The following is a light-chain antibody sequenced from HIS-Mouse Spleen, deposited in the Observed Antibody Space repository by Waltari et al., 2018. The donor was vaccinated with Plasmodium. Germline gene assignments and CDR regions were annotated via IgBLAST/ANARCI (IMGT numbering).Light chain of an antibody. CDR3: QVWDSSSDHVV. V-gene: IGLV3-21*02. CDR2: DDS. J-gene: IGLJ2*01. CDR1: KIGSKR. Sequence: SYVLTQPPSVSVAPGQTARITCWGDKIGSKRVQWYQQKPGQAPVLVVYDDSDRPSGIPERFSGSNSGNTATLTISRVEAGDEADYYCQVWDSSSDHVVFGGGTKLTVL.